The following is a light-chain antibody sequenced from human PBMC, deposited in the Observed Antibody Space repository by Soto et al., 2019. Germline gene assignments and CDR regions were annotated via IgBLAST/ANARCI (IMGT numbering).Light chain of an antibody. J-gene: IGKJ1*01. CDR2: GAS. CDR1: QSLGGS. V-gene: IGKV3-15*01. Sequence: IVSTQSPATLSVSPGESATLSCRASQSLGGSLAWYQQKPGQAPRLLIYGASTRVTGIPARFSGSGSGTEFTLTISSMKSEDFAVDYCQQYKNGWTVGQGKKGEIK. CDR3: QQYKNGWT.